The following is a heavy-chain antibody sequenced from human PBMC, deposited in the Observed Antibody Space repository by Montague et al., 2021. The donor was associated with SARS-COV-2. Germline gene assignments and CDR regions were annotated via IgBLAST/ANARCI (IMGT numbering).Heavy chain of an antibody. J-gene: IGHJ6*02. V-gene: IGHV3-7*01. D-gene: IGHD4-23*01. CDR2: IKPDESEK. CDR3: AKNGGAHGLDV. CDR1: VFTFSNIW. Sequence: SLRLSCAASVFTFSNIWMSWVRQAPGKGLEWVANIKPDESEKNYLDSVKGRFSISRDNAKNSLHLQMDNLRAEDTAIYYCAKNGGAHGLDVWGQGTSVSVSS.